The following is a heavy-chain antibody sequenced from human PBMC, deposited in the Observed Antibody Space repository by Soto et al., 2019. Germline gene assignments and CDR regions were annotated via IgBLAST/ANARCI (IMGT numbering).Heavy chain of an antibody. Sequence: GASVKVSCKASGYTFTSYGISWVRQAPGQGLEWMGWISAYNGNTNYAQKLQGRVTMTTDTSTRTAYMELRSLRSDDTAVYYCARGGDYLYYYYYGMDVWGQGTTVTVSS. D-gene: IGHD4-17*01. V-gene: IGHV1-18*01. CDR2: ISAYNGNT. J-gene: IGHJ6*02. CDR3: ARGGDYLYYYYYGMDV. CDR1: GYTFTSYG.